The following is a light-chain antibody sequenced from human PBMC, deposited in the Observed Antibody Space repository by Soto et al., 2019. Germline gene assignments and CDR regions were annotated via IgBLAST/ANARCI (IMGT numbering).Light chain of an antibody. CDR2: WAS. CDR1: QSVLYSSNNKNY. Sequence: DIVMTQSPDSLAVSLGERATINCKSSQSVLYSSNNKNYLAWYQQKPGQPPKRLIYWASTRESGVPDRFSGSGSGTDFTLTISSMQAEDVAVYYCQQYYSTPSHTFGGGTKVEIK. J-gene: IGKJ4*01. CDR3: QQYYSTPSHT. V-gene: IGKV4-1*01.